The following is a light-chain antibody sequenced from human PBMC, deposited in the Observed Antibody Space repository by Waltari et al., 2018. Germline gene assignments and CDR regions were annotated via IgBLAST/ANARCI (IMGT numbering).Light chain of an antibody. Sequence: DIQMTQSPSSLSASVGDRVTITCRASRSISNFLNWYQQKPGKAPNLLIYDASSLQSGVPSRFSGSGSGTDFALTITSLQPEDFATCYCQQSYSTPKTFGQGTKVEIK. CDR2: DAS. CDR3: QQSYSTPKT. J-gene: IGKJ1*01. V-gene: IGKV1-39*01. CDR1: RSISNF.